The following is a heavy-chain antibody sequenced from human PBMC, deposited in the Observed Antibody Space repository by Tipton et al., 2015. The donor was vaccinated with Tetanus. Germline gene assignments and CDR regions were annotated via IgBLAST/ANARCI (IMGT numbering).Heavy chain of an antibody. CDR2: ISYDGSNK. CDR1: GFTFSSYA. CDR3: ARDSLGVVTAIVDY. V-gene: IGHV3-30-3*01. D-gene: IGHD2-21*02. Sequence: SLRLSCAASGFTFSSYAMHWVRQAPGKGLEWVAVISYDGSNKYYADSVKGRFTTSRDNSKNTLYLQMNSLRAEDTAVYYCARDSLGVVTAIVDYWGQGTLVTVSS. J-gene: IGHJ4*02.